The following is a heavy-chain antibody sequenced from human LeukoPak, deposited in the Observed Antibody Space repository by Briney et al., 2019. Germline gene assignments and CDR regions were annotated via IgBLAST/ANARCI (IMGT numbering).Heavy chain of an antibody. CDR1: GFTFSDYY. CDR2: ISSSGSTI. V-gene: IGHV3-11*04. D-gene: IGHD3-3*01. CDR3: ARAPPRITIFGVVIGYFQH. Sequence: GGSLRLSCAASGFTFSDYYMSWIRQAPGEGLEWVSYISSSGSTIYYADSVKGRFTISRDNAKNSLYLQMNSLRAEDTAVYYCARAPPRITIFGVVIGYFQHWGQGTLVTVSS. J-gene: IGHJ1*01.